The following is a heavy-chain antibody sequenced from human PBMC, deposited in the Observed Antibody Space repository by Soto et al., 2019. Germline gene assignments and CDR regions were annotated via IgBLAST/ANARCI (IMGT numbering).Heavy chain of an antibody. D-gene: IGHD2-21*02. J-gene: IGHJ4*02. CDR2: ISAYNGNT. CDR3: ARGPIDCGGDCYSDY. Sequence: ASVKVSCKASGYTFTSYGISWVRQAPGQGLEWMGWISAYNGNTNYAQKLQGRVTMTTDTSTSTAYMELRSLRSDDTAVYYCARGPIDCGGDCYSDYWGQGTLVTAPQ. V-gene: IGHV1-18*01. CDR1: GYTFTSYG.